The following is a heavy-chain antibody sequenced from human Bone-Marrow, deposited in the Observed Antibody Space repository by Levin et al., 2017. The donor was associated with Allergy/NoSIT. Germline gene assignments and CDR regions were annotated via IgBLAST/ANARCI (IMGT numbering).Heavy chain of an antibody. V-gene: IGHV1-69*06. CDR1: GGTFSSYA. CDR2: IIPIFGTA. D-gene: IGHD1-7*01. Sequence: PRASVKVSCKASGGTFSSYAISWVRQAPGQGLEWMGGIIPIFGTANYAQKFQGRVTITADKSTSTAYMELSSLRSEDTAVYYCARDETIYYYMDGWGKGTTVTVSS. J-gene: IGHJ6*03. CDR3: ARDETIYYYMDG.